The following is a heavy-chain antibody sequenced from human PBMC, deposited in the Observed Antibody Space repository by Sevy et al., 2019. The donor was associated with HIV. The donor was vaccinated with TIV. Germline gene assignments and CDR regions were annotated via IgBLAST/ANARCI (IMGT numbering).Heavy chain of an antibody. J-gene: IGHJ6*02. CDR1: GFTFSDYG. V-gene: IGHV3-30*02. D-gene: IGHD3-9*01. CDR2: IWYDGSNK. Sequence: GGSLRLSCAASGFTFSDYGIHWVRQAPGKGLEWVAFIWYDGSNKYYTDFVKGRFAISRDNSKNTLYLQMNSLRVEDTAVYYCAKLVVPAASNDDILTGYPDLRVNYGMDVWGQGTTVTVSS. CDR3: AKLVVPAASNDDILTGYPDLRVNYGMDV.